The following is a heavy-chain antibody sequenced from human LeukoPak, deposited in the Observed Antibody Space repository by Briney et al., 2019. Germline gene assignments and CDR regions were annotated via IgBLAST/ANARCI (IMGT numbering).Heavy chain of an antibody. CDR2: INHSGST. J-gene: IGHJ4*02. CDR1: GGSFSGYY. V-gene: IGHV4-34*01. CDR3: ARVSGLGPYRRAFRFDY. Sequence: SETLSLTCAVYGGSFSGYYWSWIRQPPGKGLEWIGEINHSGSTNYNPSLKSRVTISVDTSKNQFSLKLSSVTAADTAVYYCARVSGLGPYRRAFRFDYWGQGTLVTVSS. D-gene: IGHD3-16*01.